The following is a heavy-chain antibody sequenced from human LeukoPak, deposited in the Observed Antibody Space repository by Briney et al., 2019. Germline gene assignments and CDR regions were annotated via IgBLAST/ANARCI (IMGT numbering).Heavy chain of an antibody. CDR1: GGSISSYY. Sequence: SETLSLTCTVSGGSISSYYWSWIRQPAGKGLEWIGRIYTSGSTNYNPSLKSRVTMSVDTSKNHFSLKLTSLTAADTAVYYCAKDGSVQPGWFDPWGQGTLVTVSS. D-gene: IGHD1-1*01. J-gene: IGHJ5*02. CDR3: AKDGSVQPGWFDP. V-gene: IGHV4-4*07. CDR2: IYTSGST.